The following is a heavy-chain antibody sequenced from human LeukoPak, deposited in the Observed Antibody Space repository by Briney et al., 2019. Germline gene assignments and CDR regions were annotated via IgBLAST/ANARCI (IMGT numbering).Heavy chain of an antibody. J-gene: IGHJ4*02. Sequence: PGGSLRLPCAASGFTFSRYGMHWVRQAPGKGLEWVAFIRYDGSDKSYADSVKGRFTISRDNSKNTLYLQMNSLRAEDTAMYYCAKIGAVAGHFDYWGQGTLVTVSS. D-gene: IGHD6-19*01. CDR2: IRYDGSDK. CDR3: AKIGAVAGHFDY. CDR1: GFTFSRYG. V-gene: IGHV3-30*02.